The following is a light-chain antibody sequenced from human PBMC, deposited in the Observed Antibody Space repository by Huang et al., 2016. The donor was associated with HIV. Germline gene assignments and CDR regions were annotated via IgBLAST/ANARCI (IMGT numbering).Light chain of an antibody. Sequence: DIQMTQSPSTLSASVGDRVTITCRASQSISSWLAWYQQKPGKAPKLLIHKASSLESGVPSRFSGSGSGTEFTLTISSLQPDDFATYYCQQYNSYLLTFGGGTKMEIK. CDR3: QQYNSYLLT. J-gene: IGKJ4*01. V-gene: IGKV1-5*03. CDR2: KAS. CDR1: QSISSW.